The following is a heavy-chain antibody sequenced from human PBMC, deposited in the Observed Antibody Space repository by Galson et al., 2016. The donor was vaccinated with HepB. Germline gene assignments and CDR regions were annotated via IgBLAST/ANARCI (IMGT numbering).Heavy chain of an antibody. J-gene: IGHJ4*02. CDR1: GFTFSKFA. D-gene: IGHD1-1*01. Sequence: SLRLSCAASGFTFSKFAMAWVRQAPGKGLEWVALISGNGIDTYYADSVKGRFTMSRDNFENTVLLQMNSLRVEDTAIYYCAKGDPFNPRHQLDYFESWGRGNLVTVAS. CDR3: AKGDPFNPRHQLDYFES. CDR2: ISGNGIDT. V-gene: IGHV3-23*01.